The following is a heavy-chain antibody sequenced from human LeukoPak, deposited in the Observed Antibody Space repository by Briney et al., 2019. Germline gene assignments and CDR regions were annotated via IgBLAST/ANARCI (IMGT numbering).Heavy chain of an antibody. CDR2: ISDSGST. D-gene: IGHD5-24*01. V-gene: IGHV4-59*01. CDR1: GVSMNSYH. Sequence: SETLSLTCTVSGVSMNSYHWSWIRQPPGKGLEWIGYISDSGSTNYNPSLGSRVTISEGTSMNEFSLKLSSVTAADTAVYYCASGRGGYNPGYWGQGTLVTVSS. CDR3: ASGRGGYNPGY. J-gene: IGHJ4*02.